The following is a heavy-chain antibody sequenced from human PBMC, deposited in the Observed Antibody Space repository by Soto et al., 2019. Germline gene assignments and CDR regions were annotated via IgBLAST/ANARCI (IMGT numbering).Heavy chain of an antibody. Sequence: QVQLVESGGGVVQPGRSLRLSCAASGFTFSTFAMHWVRQAPGKGLEWVTLISYDGSNKYYADSVKGRFTISRDNSKNTLYLQLNSLRAEDTAVYYCARENTDLHFDYWGQGTLVTVSS. CDR2: ISYDGSNK. CDR3: ARENTDLHFDY. V-gene: IGHV3-30-3*01. CDR1: GFTFSTFA. J-gene: IGHJ4*02. D-gene: IGHD2-21*02.